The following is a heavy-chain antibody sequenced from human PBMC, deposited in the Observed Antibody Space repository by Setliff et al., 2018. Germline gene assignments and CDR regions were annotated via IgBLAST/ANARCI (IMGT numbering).Heavy chain of an antibody. D-gene: IGHD1-26*01. CDR1: GFTFSSYS. Sequence: GESLKISCAASGFTFSSYSMKWVRQAPGKGLEWISYIDISSTTIYYADSVKGRFTISRDNPKNSLYLQMSSLRAEDTAIYYCTRDRGGASTRDHWGQGTLVTVSS. V-gene: IGHV3-48*04. J-gene: IGHJ4*02. CDR2: IDISSTTI. CDR3: TRDRGGASTRDH.